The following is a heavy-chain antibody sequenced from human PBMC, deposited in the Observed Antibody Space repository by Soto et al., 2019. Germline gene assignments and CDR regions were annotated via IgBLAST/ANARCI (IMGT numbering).Heavy chain of an antibody. CDR1: GFTFSSYG. CDR2: IWYDGSNK. D-gene: IGHD6-13*01. V-gene: IGHV3-33*01. J-gene: IGHJ6*02. CDR3: ARDSSSWNYYYGMDV. Sequence: QPGGSLRLSCAASGFTFSSYGMHWVRQAPGKGLEWVAVIWYDGSNKYYADSVKGRFTISRDNSKNTLYLQMNSLRAEDTAVYYCARDSSSWNYYYGMDVWGQGTTVTVSS.